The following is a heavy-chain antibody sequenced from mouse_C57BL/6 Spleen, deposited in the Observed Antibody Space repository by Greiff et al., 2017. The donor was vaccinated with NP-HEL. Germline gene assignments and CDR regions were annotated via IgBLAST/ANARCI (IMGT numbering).Heavy chain of an antibody. V-gene: IGHV6-3*01. CDR1: GFTFSNYW. D-gene: IGHD1-1*01. J-gene: IGHJ2*01. CDR2: IRLKSDNYAT. CDR3: TAGDYYGSRDYFDY. Sequence: EVKLVESGGGLVQPGGSMKLSCVASGFTFSNYWMNWVRQSPEKGLEWVAQIRLKSDNYATHYAESVKGRFTISRDDSKSSVYLQMNNLRAEDTGIYYCTAGDYYGSRDYFDYWGQGTTLTVSS.